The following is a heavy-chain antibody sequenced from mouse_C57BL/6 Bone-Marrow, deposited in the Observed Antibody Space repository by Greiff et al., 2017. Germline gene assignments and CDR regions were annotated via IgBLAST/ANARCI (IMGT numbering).Heavy chain of an antibody. CDR1: GYTFTSYG. D-gene: IGHD2-3*01. CDR2: IYPRSGNT. Sequence: VKLQQSGAELARPGASVKLSCKASGYTFTSYGISWVKQRTGQGLEWIGEIYPRSGNTYYNEKFKGKATLTADKSSSTAYMELRSLTSEDSAVYFCARGWLLELFDYWGQGTTLTVSS. J-gene: IGHJ2*01. CDR3: ARGWLLELFDY. V-gene: IGHV1-81*01.